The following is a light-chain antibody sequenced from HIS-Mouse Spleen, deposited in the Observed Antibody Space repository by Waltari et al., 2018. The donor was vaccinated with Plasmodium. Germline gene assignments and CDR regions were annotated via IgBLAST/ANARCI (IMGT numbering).Light chain of an antibody. CDR2: EDS. CDR3: YSTDSSGNHRV. V-gene: IGLV3-10*01. CDR1: ALPKKF. J-gene: IGLJ3*02. Sequence: SSQLTQPPSVSVSPGQPARLTCSGDALPKKFAYWYQQKSGQAPVLVIYEDSNRPSGIPERFSGSSSGTMATLTISGAQVEDEADYYCYSTDSSGNHRVFGGGTKLTVL.